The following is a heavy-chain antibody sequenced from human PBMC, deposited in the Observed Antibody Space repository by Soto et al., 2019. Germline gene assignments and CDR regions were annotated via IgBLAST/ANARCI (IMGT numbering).Heavy chain of an antibody. J-gene: IGHJ4*02. CDR3: AKEGAGYYDSSPYDY. CDR1: GFTFAGYA. CDR2: ISGSGEST. V-gene: IGHV3-23*01. Sequence: PGGSLRLSCAASGFTFAGYAMSWVRQAPGRGLEWVSSISGSGESTHYADSVKGRSTISRDNSKNTVSLQMNSLRAEDTAVYYCAKEGAGYYDSSPYDYWGQGTLVTVSS. D-gene: IGHD3-22*01.